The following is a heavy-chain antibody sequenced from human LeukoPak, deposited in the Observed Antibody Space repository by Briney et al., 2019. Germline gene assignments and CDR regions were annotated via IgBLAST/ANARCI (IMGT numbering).Heavy chain of an antibody. CDR3: ARVRAGYYFDY. CDR2: IYYSGST. Sequence: KPSETLSLTCTVSGGSISSYYWSWIRQPPGKGLEWIGYIYYSGSTNYNPSLKSRVTISVDTSKNQFSLKLSSVTAADTAVYYCARVRAGYYFDYWGQGALVTVSS. V-gene: IGHV4-59*08. J-gene: IGHJ4*02. D-gene: IGHD6-19*01. CDR1: GGSISSYY.